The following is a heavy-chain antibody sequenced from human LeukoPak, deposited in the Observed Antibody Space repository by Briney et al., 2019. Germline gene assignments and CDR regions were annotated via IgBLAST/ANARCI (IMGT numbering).Heavy chain of an antibody. J-gene: IGHJ3*02. CDR2: IYYSGST. V-gene: IGHV4-59*01. CDR3: ALSRGAYYDSSGPSWAFDI. CDR1: GGSISSYY. D-gene: IGHD3-22*01. Sequence: SETLSLTCTVSGGSISSYYWNSIRQPPRKGLEWIGFIYYSGSTNYNPSVKSRVTISVDTSKNQFSLKLSSVSAADTAVYYCALSRGAYYDSSGPSWAFDIWGQGTMVTVSS.